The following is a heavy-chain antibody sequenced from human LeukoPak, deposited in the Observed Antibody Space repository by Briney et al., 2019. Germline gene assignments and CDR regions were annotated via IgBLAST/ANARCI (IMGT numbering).Heavy chain of an antibody. V-gene: IGHV3-21*01. D-gene: IGHD3-10*02. CDR3: ARGTMFPYYFDY. CDR2: ISSSSSYI. Sequence: GGSLRLSCAASGFTFSSYWMHWVRQAPGKGLEWVSFISSSSSYIYYADSLKGRFTISRDNAKNSLYLQMNSLRAEDTAVYYCARGTMFPYYFDYWGQGTLVTVSS. J-gene: IGHJ4*02. CDR1: GFTFSSYW.